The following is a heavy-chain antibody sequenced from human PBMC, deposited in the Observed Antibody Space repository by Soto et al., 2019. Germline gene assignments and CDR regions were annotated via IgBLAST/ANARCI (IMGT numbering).Heavy chain of an antibody. CDR1: GFTFSSYA. Sequence: GGSLRLSCAASGFTFSSYAIIWIRQVPGKGLEWVSGLYGSGGGIPYADSVKGRFTISRDNSASSVYLQMNNLRVEDTAIYYCAKDAVSGDGVWLAQDWGQGTVVTVSS. CDR3: AKDAVSGDGVWLAQD. CDR2: LYGSGGGI. J-gene: IGHJ4*02. V-gene: IGHV3-23*01. D-gene: IGHD4-17*01.